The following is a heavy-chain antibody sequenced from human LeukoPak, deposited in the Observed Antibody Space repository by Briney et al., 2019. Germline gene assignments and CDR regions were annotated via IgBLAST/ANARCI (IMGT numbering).Heavy chain of an antibody. Sequence: SETLSLTCAVYGGSFSGYYWSWIRQPPGKGLEWIGEINHSGSANYNPSLKSRVTISVDTSKNQFSLKLSSVTAADTAVYYCAGYDMSWFDPWGQGTLVTVSS. CDR3: AGYDMSWFDP. D-gene: IGHD3-22*01. J-gene: IGHJ5*02. CDR2: INHSGSA. V-gene: IGHV4-34*01. CDR1: GGSFSGYY.